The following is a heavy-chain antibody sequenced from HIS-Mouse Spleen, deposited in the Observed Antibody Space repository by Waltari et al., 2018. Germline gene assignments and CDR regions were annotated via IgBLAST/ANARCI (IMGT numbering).Heavy chain of an antibody. CDR3: ARAPTGFLEWFDAFDI. CDR2: IYYSGST. V-gene: IGHV4-39*07. D-gene: IGHD3-3*01. J-gene: IGHJ3*02. Sequence: QLPLQESGPGLVKPSETLSLTCTVSGGPSSRSSYYWGWIRQPPGKGLEWIGSIYYSGSTYYNPSLKSRVTISVDTSKNQFSLKLSSVTAADTAVYYCARAPTGFLEWFDAFDIWGQGTMVTVSS. CDR1: GGPSSRSSYY.